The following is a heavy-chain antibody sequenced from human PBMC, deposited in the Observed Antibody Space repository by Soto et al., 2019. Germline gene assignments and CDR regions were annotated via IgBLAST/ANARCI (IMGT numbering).Heavy chain of an antibody. CDR1: GFTFSSYG. D-gene: IGHD3-3*01. V-gene: IGHV3-33*01. Sequence: QVQLVESGGGVVQPGRSLRLSCAASGFTFSSYGMHWVRQAPGKGLEWVAVIWYDGSNKYYAVSVKGRFTISRDNSKNTLYLQMNSLRAEDTAVYYCARDLRFLEWLLPYYYYGMDVWGQGTTVTVSS. CDR2: IWYDGSNK. CDR3: ARDLRFLEWLLPYYYYGMDV. J-gene: IGHJ6*02.